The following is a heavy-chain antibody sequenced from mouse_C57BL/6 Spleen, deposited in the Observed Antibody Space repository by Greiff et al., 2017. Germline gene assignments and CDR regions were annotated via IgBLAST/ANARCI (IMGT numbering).Heavy chain of an antibody. D-gene: IGHD1-1*01. CDR3: ARGATVERAWFAY. CDR1: GYTFTSYW. Sequence: VQLQQPGAELVMPGASVKLSCKASGYTFTSYWMHWVKQRPGQGLEWIGEIDPSDSYTNYNQKFKGKSTLTVYKSSSTAYMQLSSLTSEDSAVYYCARGATVERAWFAYWGQGTLVTVSA. V-gene: IGHV1-69*01. J-gene: IGHJ3*01. CDR2: IDPSDSYT.